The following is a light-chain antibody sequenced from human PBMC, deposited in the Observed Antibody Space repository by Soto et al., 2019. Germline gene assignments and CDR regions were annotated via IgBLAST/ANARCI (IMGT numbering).Light chain of an antibody. CDR1: QSINRF. CDR3: QQTYSTPWT. Sequence: DIPMTQSPSTLSASVGDRVTITCRTSQSINRFLHWYQQKPGKAPKLLISVASRLQSGVPSRFSGSGSGTDFTLTISSLQPEDFASYYCQQTYSTPWTFGQGTRVEIK. J-gene: IGKJ1*01. CDR2: VAS. V-gene: IGKV1-39*01.